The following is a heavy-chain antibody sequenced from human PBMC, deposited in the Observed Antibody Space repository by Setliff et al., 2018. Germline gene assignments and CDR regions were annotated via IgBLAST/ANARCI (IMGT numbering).Heavy chain of an antibody. D-gene: IGHD3-22*01. Sequence: SETLSLTCNVSGGSISDYYWSWIWQSPGKGLEWIGYIDTSGSTNYNPSLKSRVTISVDTSKNQFSLNLNSVTAADTAVYYCAREVGISGYYGRSSHNAFDIWGQGTMVTVSS. CDR2: IDTSGST. CDR3: AREVGISGYYGRSSHNAFDI. V-gene: IGHV4-59*01. J-gene: IGHJ3*02. CDR1: GGSISDYY.